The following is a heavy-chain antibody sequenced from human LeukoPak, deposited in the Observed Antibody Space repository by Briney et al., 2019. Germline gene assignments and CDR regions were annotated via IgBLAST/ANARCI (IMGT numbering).Heavy chain of an antibody. J-gene: IGHJ6*02. CDR3: ARESHTDYGDYVDYYYYGMDV. CDR1: GFTFSSYG. CDR2: ISYDGSNK. V-gene: IGHV3-30*03. Sequence: GGSLRLSCAASGFTFSSYGMHWVRQAPGKGLEWVAVISYDGSNKYYADSVKGRFTISRDNSKNTLYLQMNSLRAEDTAVYYCARESHTDYGDYVDYYYYGMDVWGQGTTVTVSS. D-gene: IGHD4-17*01.